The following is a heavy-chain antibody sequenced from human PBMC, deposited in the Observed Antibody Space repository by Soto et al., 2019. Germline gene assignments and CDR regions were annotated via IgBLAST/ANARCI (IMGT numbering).Heavy chain of an antibody. CDR1: GGSISSYY. J-gene: IGHJ4*02. CDR2: IYYSGST. V-gene: IGHV4-59*01. Sequence: TSETLSLTCTVSGGSISSYYWSWIRQPPGKGLEWIGYIYYSGSTNYNPSLKSRVTISVDTSKNQFSLKLSSVTAADTAVYYCAREVSSSWYYFDYWGQGTLVTVSS. D-gene: IGHD6-13*01. CDR3: AREVSSSWYYFDY.